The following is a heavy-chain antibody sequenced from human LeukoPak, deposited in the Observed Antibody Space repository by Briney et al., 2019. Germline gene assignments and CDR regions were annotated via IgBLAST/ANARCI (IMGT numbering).Heavy chain of an antibody. CDR1: GYTFTSYD. D-gene: IGHD1-26*01. J-gene: IGHJ6*03. CDR3: ARGPKWEPQAYYYYMDV. CDR2: MNPNSGNT. V-gene: IGHV1-8*01. Sequence: ASVKVSCKASGYTFTSYDINWVRQATGQGLEWMGWMNPNSGNTGYAQKFQGRVTMTRNTSTSTAYMELSSLRSEDTAVYYCARGPKWEPQAYYYYMDVWGKGTTVTVSS.